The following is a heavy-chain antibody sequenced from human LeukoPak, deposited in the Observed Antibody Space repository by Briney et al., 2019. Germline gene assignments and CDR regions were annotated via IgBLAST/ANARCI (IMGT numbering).Heavy chain of an antibody. Sequence: GGSLRLSCAASGFTRSTFDMNWVRQAPGKGLEWVSSISTSSRYIYYRDSVKGRFTISRDDAENSLYLQMNSLTVEDTAVYYCARADCSGSTCYLRHSWFDPWGQGTLVTVSS. CDR2: ISTSSRYI. CDR1: GFTRSTFD. CDR3: ARADCSGSTCYLRHSWFDP. V-gene: IGHV3-21*06. J-gene: IGHJ5*02. D-gene: IGHD2-2*01.